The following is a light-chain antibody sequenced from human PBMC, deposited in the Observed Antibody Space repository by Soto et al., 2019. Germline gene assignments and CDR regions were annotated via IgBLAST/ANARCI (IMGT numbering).Light chain of an antibody. Sequence: ETVMTQSPATLSVSPGERATLSCRASQSVSSNLAWYQQKPGQAPRLLIYGASTRATGIPARFSGRGSGTEFTLTISSLQPDDFATYYCQQYNSYWTFGQGTKVDI. CDR1: QSVSSN. J-gene: IGKJ1*01. CDR3: QQYNSYWT. CDR2: GAS. V-gene: IGKV3-15*01.